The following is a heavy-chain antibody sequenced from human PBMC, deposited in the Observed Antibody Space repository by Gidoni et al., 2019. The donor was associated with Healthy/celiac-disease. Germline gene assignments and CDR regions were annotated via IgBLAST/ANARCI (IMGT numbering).Heavy chain of an antibody. CDR1: GGSFSGYY. Sequence: QVQLQQLGAGLLKPSETLSLTCAVYGGSFSGYYWSWIRQPPGKGLEWIGEINHSGSTKYNPSLKSRVTISVDTSKNQFSLKLSSVTAADTAVYYCARGFTMVRGAPHATRAGFDPWGQGTLVTVSS. V-gene: IGHV4-34*01. CDR2: INHSGST. J-gene: IGHJ5*02. D-gene: IGHD3-10*01. CDR3: ARGFTMVRGAPHATRAGFDP.